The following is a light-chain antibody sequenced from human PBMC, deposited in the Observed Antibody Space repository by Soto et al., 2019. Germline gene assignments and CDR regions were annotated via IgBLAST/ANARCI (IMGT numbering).Light chain of an antibody. V-gene: IGKV3-20*01. Sequence: EIVLTQSPGTLSLSPGESATLSCRASQTVSRSYFVWYQQKPGQAPRLLIYGASARAPGIPDRFGGTGSGTESTLTISRLESEDFAVYFCQHFDSSPTFGGGTKVEIK. CDR2: GAS. J-gene: IGKJ4*01. CDR1: QTVSRSY. CDR3: QHFDSSPT.